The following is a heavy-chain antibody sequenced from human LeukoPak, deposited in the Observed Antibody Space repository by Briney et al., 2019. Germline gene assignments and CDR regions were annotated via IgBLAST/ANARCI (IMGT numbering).Heavy chain of an antibody. CDR3: ATEGYSGYDLRDAFDI. V-gene: IGHV7-4-1*02. J-gene: IGHJ3*02. Sequence: ASVKVSCKASGYTFTSYAMNWVRQAPGQGLEWMGWINTNTGNPTYAQGFTGRFVFSLDTSVSTAYLQISSLKAEDTAVYYCATEGYSGYDLRDAFDIWGQGTMVTVSS. CDR1: GYTFTSYA. CDR2: INTNTGNP. D-gene: IGHD5-12*01.